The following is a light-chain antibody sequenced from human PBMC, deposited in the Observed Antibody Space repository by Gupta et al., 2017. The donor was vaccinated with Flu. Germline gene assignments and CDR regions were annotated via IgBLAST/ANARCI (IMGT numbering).Light chain of an antibody. J-gene: IGKJ1*01. V-gene: IGKV2-30*01. Sequence: DPVMTQSPLSLSVTLGQPASIPCRSSESLIYSDGHHYVSWFPQRPGQSPRRLIYKAFNRDSGVPDRISGSGSVTDFTLTISSLEAEDAGVYYCMHSRRWPWTFGQGTKVEI. CDR1: ESLIYSDGHHY. CDR2: KAF. CDR3: MHSRRWPWT.